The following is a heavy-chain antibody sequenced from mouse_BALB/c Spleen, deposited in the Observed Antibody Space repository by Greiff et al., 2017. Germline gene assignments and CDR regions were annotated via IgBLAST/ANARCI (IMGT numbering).Heavy chain of an antibody. Sequence: EVQLQQSGAELAKPGASVKLSCTASGFNIKDTYMHWVKQRPEQGLEWIGRIDPANGNTKYDPKFQGKATITADTSSNTAYLQLSSLTSEDTAVYYCARDALLRKRFAYWGQGTLVTVSA. CDR3: ARDALLRKRFAY. V-gene: IGHV14-3*02. CDR1: GFNIKDTY. J-gene: IGHJ3*01. D-gene: IGHD1-2*01. CDR2: IDPANGNT.